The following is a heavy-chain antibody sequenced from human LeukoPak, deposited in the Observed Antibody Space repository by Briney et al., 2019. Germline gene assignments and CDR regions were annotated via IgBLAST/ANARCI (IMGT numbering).Heavy chain of an antibody. V-gene: IGHV3-21*01. Sequence: KPGGSLRLSCAASGFTFSSYSMNWVRQAPGKGLEWVSSISSSSSYIYYADSVKGRFTISRDNAKNSLYLQMNSLRADDTALYYCARESITGDRDFDYWGQGTLVTVSS. CDR2: ISSSSSYI. CDR1: GFTFSSYS. J-gene: IGHJ4*02. D-gene: IGHD7-27*01. CDR3: ARESITGDRDFDY.